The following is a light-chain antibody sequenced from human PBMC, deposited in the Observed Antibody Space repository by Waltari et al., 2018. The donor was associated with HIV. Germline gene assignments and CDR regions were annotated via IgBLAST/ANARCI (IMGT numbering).Light chain of an antibody. Sequence: QSVLTQPPSVSAAPGQQVTISCSGNSSNIGHNYVTWYQQSPGTAPKLLMFENNQRPSGIPDRFSGSKFDTTATLGISGLQTGDEANYYCGTWDSSLSALVFGGGTKLTVL. J-gene: IGLJ2*01. CDR2: ENN. V-gene: IGLV1-51*02. CDR3: GTWDSSLSALV. CDR1: SSNIGHNY.